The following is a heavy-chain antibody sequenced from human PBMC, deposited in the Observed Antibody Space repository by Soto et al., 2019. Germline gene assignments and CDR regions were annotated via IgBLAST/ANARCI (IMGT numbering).Heavy chain of an antibody. D-gene: IGHD1-26*01. V-gene: IGHV4-30-4*01. J-gene: IGHJ6*02. CDR2: IYYSGST. CDR3: ATFSALYGMDV. CDR1: GYSISSDYY. Sequence: PSETLSLTCAVSGYSISSDYYWSWIRQPPGKGLEWIGYIYYSGSTYYNPSLKSRVTISVDTSKNQFSLKLSSVTAADTAVYYCATFSALYGMDVWGQGTTVTVSS.